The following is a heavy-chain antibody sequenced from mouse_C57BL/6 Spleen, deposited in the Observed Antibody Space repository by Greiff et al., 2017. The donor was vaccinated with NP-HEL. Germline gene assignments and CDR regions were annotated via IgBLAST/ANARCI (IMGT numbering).Heavy chain of an antibody. CDR3: SRNGDSNYPYYFDY. J-gene: IGHJ2*01. D-gene: IGHD2-5*01. V-gene: IGHV2-2*01. CDR1: GFSLTSYG. Sequence: VMLVESGPGLVQPSLSLSITCTVSGFSLTSYGVHWVRQSPGKGLEWLGVIWSGGSTDYNAAFLSRLSISKDNSKSQVFFKRNSLQADDTAKYYCSRNGDSNYPYYFDYWGQGTTLTVSS. CDR2: IWSGGST.